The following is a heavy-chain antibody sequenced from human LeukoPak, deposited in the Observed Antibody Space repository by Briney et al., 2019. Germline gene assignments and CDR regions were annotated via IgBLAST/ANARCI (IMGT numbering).Heavy chain of an antibody. D-gene: IGHD5-24*01. J-gene: IGHJ3*02. CDR3: ARDSDGDAFDI. V-gene: IGHV3-53*01. CDR2: IYSGGST. Sequence: GGSLRLSCAASGFTVSSNYMSWVRQAPGKGLEWVSVIYSGGSTYYADSVKGRFTISRDNSKNTLYHQMNSLRAEDTAVYYCARDSDGDAFDIWGQGTMVTVSS. CDR1: GFTVSSNY.